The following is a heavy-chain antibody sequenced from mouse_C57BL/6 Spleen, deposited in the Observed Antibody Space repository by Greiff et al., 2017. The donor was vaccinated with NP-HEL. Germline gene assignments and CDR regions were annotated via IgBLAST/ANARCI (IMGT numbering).Heavy chain of an antibody. Sequence: EVQLVESGPGLVKPSQSLSLTCSVTGYSITSGYYWNWIRQFPGNKLEWMGYISYDGSNNYNPSLKNRISITRDTSKNQFFLKLNSVTTEDTATYYCARAKVYYDYDASSYFDYWGQGTTLTVSS. CDR1: GYSITSGYY. J-gene: IGHJ2*01. CDR2: ISYDGSN. V-gene: IGHV3-6*01. CDR3: ARAKVYYDYDASSYFDY. D-gene: IGHD2-4*01.